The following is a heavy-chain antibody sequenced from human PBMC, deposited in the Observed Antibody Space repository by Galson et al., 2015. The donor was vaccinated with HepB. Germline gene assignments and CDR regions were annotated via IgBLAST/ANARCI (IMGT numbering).Heavy chain of an antibody. CDR2: ISPILGIP. V-gene: IGHV1-69*10. Sequence: SVKVSCKASGDSFSIYAMSWVRQAPGQGLEWMGGISPILGIPNYAQKFQDRVITTADKSTGTAFMELSSLRSEDTAVYYCARADDFWSGYRDAGTSRWFDSWGQGTLVIVSS. D-gene: IGHD3-3*01. J-gene: IGHJ5*01. CDR1: GDSFSIYA. CDR3: ARADDFWSGYRDAGTSRWFDS.